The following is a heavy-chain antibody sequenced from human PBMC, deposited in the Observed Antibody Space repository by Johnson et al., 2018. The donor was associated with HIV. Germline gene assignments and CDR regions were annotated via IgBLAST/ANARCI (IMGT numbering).Heavy chain of an antibody. J-gene: IGHJ3*02. Sequence: VQLVESGGGLVKPGGSLRLSCAASGFTFSDFYMSWIRQAPGKGLEWVSYISGSDTIGYADSVKGRFAISRDNAKNSLYLQMNSLRAEDTALYYCAKGGPLFVDAFDIWGLGTMVTVSS. V-gene: IGHV3-11*01. CDR3: AKGGPLFVDAFDI. D-gene: IGHD3-3*01. CDR1: GFTFSDFY. CDR2: ISGSDTI.